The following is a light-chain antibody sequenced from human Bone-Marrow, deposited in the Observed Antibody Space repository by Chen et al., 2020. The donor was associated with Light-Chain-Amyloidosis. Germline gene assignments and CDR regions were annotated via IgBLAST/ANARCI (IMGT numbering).Light chain of an antibody. CDR3: QSADSSGTYEGI. Sequence: SYELTQPHSVSVSPGQTARITCSGDDLPTKYAYWYQQKPGQAPVLVIHRDTERPSGISERFSGSSSGTTATLTISGVQAEDEADYHCQSADSSGTYEGIFGGGTKLTVL. V-gene: IGLV3-25*03. J-gene: IGLJ2*01. CDR1: DLPTKY. CDR2: RDT.